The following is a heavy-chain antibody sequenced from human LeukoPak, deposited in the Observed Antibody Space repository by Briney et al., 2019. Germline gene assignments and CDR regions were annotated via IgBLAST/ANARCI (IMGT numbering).Heavy chain of an antibody. Sequence: GASVKVSCKASGYTFTSYYMHWVRQAPGQGLEWMGIINPSGGSTSYAQKFQGRVTMTRDTSTSTVYVELSSLRSEDTAVYYCARDGAEDYFDYWGQGTLVTVSS. CDR1: GYTFTSYY. V-gene: IGHV1-46*01. CDR2: INPSGGST. J-gene: IGHJ4*02. CDR3: ARDGAEDYFDY.